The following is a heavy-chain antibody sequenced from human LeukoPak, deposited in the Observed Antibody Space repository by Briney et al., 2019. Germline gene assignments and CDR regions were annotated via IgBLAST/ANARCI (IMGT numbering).Heavy chain of an antibody. V-gene: IGHV3-49*03. CDR3: TRDQSHYDILTGYLADNWFDP. D-gene: IGHD3-9*01. CDR1: GFTFGDYA. J-gene: IGHJ5*02. CDR2: IRSKAYGGTT. Sequence: GGSLRLSCTASGFTFGDYAMSWFRQAPGKGLEWVGFIRSKAYGGTTEYAASVKGRFTISRDDSKSIAYLQMNSLKTEDTAVYYCTRDQSHYDILTGYLADNWFDPWGQGTLVTVSS.